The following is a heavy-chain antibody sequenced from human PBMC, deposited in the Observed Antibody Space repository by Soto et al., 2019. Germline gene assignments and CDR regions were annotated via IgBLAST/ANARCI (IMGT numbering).Heavy chain of an antibody. V-gene: IGHV3-48*03. J-gene: IGHJ6*01. Sequence: EVQLVESGGGLVQPGGSLRLSCTASGFAFSSHAMNWVRQAPGKGPEWVSYISSTSATIHYVDSVKGRFTISRDNAKNSVYLQMDSLRADDSAIYYFARAAVIMTREFHGMDFLGQGTTGPVSS. D-gene: IGHD2-21*01. CDR2: ISSTSATI. CDR1: GFAFSSHA. CDR3: ARAAVIMTREFHGMDF.